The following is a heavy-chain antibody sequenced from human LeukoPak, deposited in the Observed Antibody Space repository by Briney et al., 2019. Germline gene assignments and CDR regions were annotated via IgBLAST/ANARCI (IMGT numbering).Heavy chain of an antibody. CDR1: GYTFSGYY. Sequence: GASVKVSCKASGYTFSGYYIHWVRQVPGQGLEWMGWINPNSGATSYAQKFQGGVTLTRDTSITTFYMEVSRLRSDDTAMYFCARYNWNDVVSALDYWGQGTLVTVSS. CDR3: ARYNWNDVVSALDY. CDR2: INPNSGAT. V-gene: IGHV1-2*02. D-gene: IGHD1-1*01. J-gene: IGHJ4*02.